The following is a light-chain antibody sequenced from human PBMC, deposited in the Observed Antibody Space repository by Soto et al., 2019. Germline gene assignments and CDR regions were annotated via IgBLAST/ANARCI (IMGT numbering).Light chain of an antibody. CDR1: TSNIGSNY. CDR3: KPWDSTRRPGV. CDR2: ENN. Sequence: QSVLTQPPSVSAAPGQKVTISCSGTTSNIGSNYVSWYQQLPGTAPKLLIYENNKPPSGIPDRFSGSKSGTSATLGITGLETGDEADYYCKPWDSTRRPGVFGGGTKLTVL. J-gene: IGLJ2*01. V-gene: IGLV1-51*02.